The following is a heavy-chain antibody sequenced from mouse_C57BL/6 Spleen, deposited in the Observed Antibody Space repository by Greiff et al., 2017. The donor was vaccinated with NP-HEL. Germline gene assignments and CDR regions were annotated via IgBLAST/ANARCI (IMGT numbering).Heavy chain of an antibody. CDR2: ISYDGSN. V-gene: IGHV3-6*01. J-gene: IGHJ2*01. CDR1: GYSITSGYY. D-gene: IGHD2-1*01. Sequence: EVQLQQSGPGLVKPSQSLSLTCSVTGYSITSGYYWNWIRQFPGNKLEWMGYISYDGSNNYNPSLKNRISITRDTSKNQFFLKLNSVTTEDTATYYCARGLIYWGYWGQGTTLPVSS. CDR3: ARGLIYWGY.